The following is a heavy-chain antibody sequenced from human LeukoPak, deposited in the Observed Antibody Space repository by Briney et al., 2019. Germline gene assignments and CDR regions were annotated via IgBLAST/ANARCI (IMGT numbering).Heavy chain of an antibody. CDR2: ISYDGSNK. D-gene: IGHD2-2*01. V-gene: IGHV3-30-3*01. CDR3: AREGGYCSSTSCYFDY. CDR1: GFTFSSYA. J-gene: IGHJ4*02. Sequence: GGSLRLSCAASGFTFSSYAMHWVRQAPGKGLEGVAVISYDGSNKYYADSVKGRFTISRDNSKNTLYLQMNSLRAEDTAVYYCAREGGYCSSTSCYFDYWGQGTLVTVSS.